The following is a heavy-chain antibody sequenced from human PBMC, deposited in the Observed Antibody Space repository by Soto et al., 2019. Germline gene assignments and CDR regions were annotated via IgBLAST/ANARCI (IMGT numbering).Heavy chain of an antibody. CDR1: GYSFTIYW. J-gene: IGHJ6*02. Sequence: GESLKISCKGSGYSFTIYWISWVRQMPGKGLEWMGRIDPSDSYTNYSPSFQGHVTISADKSISTAYLQWSSLKASDTAMYYCARRXHGGYSYGSLYVWGMDVWGQGTTVTVSS. D-gene: IGHD5-18*01. V-gene: IGHV5-10-1*01. CDR3: ARRXHGGYSYGSLYVWGMDV. CDR2: IDPSDSYT.